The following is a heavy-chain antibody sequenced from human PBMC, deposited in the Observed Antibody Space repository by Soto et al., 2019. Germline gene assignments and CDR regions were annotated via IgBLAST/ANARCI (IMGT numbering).Heavy chain of an antibody. D-gene: IGHD1-26*01. CDR2: TRNKANSYTT. Sequence: VGSLRLSCAASGFTFSDHYMDWVRQAPGKGLEWVGRTRNKANSYTTEYAASVKGRFTISRDDSKNSLYLQMNSLKTEDTAVYYCARSGSYYDNGMDVWGQGTTVTVSS. J-gene: IGHJ6*02. CDR1: GFTFSDHY. CDR3: ARSGSYYDNGMDV. V-gene: IGHV3-72*01.